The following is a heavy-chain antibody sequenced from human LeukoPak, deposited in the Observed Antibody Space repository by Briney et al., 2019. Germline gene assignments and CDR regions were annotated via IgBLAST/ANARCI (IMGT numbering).Heavy chain of an antibody. CDR1: GGSFSGYY. D-gene: IGHD3-22*01. J-gene: IGHJ6*03. Sequence: SETLSLTCAVYGGSFSGYYWSWIRQPPGKGLEGIGEINHSGSNNYNPSLKRGVTISVDTSKNQFYLKVSCVTAAETAVYYCARGGKRSYYDSSGYLGTYYYYYYMDVWGKGTTVTVSS. CDR3: ARGGKRSYYDSSGYLGTYYYYYYMDV. CDR2: INHSGSN. V-gene: IGHV4-34*01.